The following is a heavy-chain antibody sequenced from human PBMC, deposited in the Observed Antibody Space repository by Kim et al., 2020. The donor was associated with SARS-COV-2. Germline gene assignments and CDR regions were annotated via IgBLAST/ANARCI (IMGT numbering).Heavy chain of an antibody. D-gene: IGHD3-3*01. Sequence: SETLSLTCTVSGGSISSGGYYWSWIRQHPGKGLEWIGYIYYSGSTYYNPSLKSRVTISVDTSKNQFSLKLSSVTAADTAVYYCARGGLVDFWSGYYSALYGMDVWGQGTTVTVSS. CDR3: ARGGLVDFWSGYYSALYGMDV. CDR1: GGSISSGGYY. CDR2: IYYSGST. V-gene: IGHV4-31*03. J-gene: IGHJ6*02.